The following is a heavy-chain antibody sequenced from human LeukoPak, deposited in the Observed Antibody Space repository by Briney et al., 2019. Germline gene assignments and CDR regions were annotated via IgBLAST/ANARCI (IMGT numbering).Heavy chain of an antibody. V-gene: IGHV3-9*01. CDR1: GFTFDDYA. CDR3: AKGRLRYFDWFDY. CDR2: ISWNSGSI. J-gene: IGHJ4*02. D-gene: IGHD3-9*01. Sequence: GRSLRLSCAASGFTFDDYAMHWVRQAPGKGLEWLSGISWNSGSIGYADSVKGRFTISRDNAKNSLYLQMNSLRAEDTALYYCAKGRLRYFDWFDYWGQGTLVTVSS.